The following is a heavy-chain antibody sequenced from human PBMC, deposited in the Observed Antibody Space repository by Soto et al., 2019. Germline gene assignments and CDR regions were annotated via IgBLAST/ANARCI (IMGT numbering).Heavy chain of an antibody. CDR3: AGREYYYDSSGYRGEFDY. CDR1: GGTFSSYA. V-gene: IGHV1-69*13. CDR2: IIPIFGTA. Sequence: ASVKVSCKASGGTFSSYAISWVRQAPGQGLEWMGGIIPIFGTANYAQKFQGRVTITADESTSTAYMELSSLRSEDTAVYYCAGREYYYDSSGYRGEFDYWGQGTLVTVSS. J-gene: IGHJ4*02. D-gene: IGHD3-22*01.